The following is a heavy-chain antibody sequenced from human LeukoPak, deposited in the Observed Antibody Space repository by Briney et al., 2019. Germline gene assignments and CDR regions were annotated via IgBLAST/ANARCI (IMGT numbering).Heavy chain of an antibody. CDR2: INPNSGGT. V-gene: IGHV1-2*02. D-gene: IGHD6-19*01. Sequence: ASVKVSCKASGYTFTGYYMHWVRQAPGQGLEWMGWINPNSGGTNYARKFQGRVTMTRDTSISTAYMELSRLRSDDTAVYYCARASREQWLGFGYWGQGALVTVSS. CDR3: ARASREQWLGFGY. CDR1: GYTFTGYY. J-gene: IGHJ4*02.